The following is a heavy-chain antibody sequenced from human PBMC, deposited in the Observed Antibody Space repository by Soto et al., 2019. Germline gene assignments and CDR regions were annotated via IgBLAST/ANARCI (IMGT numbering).Heavy chain of an antibody. CDR1: EFTFANAW. D-gene: IGHD1-26*01. Sequence: EVQLVESGGDLVKPGGSLRLSCAASEFTFANAWVSWVRQPPGKGLEWVGRIKSRADGGTTDYAAPVEGRFTISRDESQNTLYMQMNRQKTGDTAVYSCTSFYYGHWGQGTLVTV. CDR3: TSFYYGH. J-gene: IGHJ4*02. V-gene: IGHV3-15*01. CDR2: IKSRADGGTT.